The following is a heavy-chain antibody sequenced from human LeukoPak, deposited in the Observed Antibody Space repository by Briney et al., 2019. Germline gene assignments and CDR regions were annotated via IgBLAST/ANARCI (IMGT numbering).Heavy chain of an antibody. D-gene: IGHD3-22*01. CDR2: VYYSGST. Sequence: SETLSLTCTVSGGSISTGGEYWSWIRHLPGKGLEWIGYVYYSGSTYYNPSLESRITMSVDTSENHFSLKLTSVTAADTAVYYCAREKTAYYYDRSGFSEGAFDVWGQGAMVTVSS. CDR1: GGSISTGGEY. J-gene: IGHJ3*01. V-gene: IGHV4-31*03. CDR3: AREKTAYYYDRSGFSEGAFDV.